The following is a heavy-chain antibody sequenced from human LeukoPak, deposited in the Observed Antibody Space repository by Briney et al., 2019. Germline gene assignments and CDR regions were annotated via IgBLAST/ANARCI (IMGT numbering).Heavy chain of an antibody. D-gene: IGHD2-15*01. CDR2: FYYSGSN. V-gene: IGHV4-59*01. CDR1: GGSISSLH. CDR3: ARSVEGYCSGGSCYSYYYYMDV. J-gene: IGHJ6*03. Sequence: SETLSLTCTVSGGSISSLHWRWLRQPPGKGLEWIGYFYYSGSNNYNPSLKSRVTISVDTSKTQFSLKLSPVTAADTAVYYCARSVEGYCSGGSCYSYYYYMDVWGKGTTVTVSS.